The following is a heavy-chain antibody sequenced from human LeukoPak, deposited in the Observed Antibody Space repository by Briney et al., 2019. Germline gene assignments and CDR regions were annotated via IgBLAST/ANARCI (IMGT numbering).Heavy chain of an antibody. J-gene: IGHJ4*02. D-gene: IGHD1-26*01. CDR2: ISYDGSNK. V-gene: IGHV3-30*04. CDR1: GFTFSSYA. Sequence: GGSLRLSCAASGFTFSSYAMHWVRQAPGKGLEWVAAISYDGSNKYYADSVKGRFTISRDNSKNTLYLQMNSLRAEDTAVYYCARDRRGSYYYFDYWGQGTLVTVSS. CDR3: ARDRRGSYYYFDY.